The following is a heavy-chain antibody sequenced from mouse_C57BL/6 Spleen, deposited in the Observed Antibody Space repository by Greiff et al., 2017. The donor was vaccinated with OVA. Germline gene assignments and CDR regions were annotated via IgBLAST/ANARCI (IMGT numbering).Heavy chain of an antibody. CDR3: ATLYYDYDGVFAY. CDR1: GFSLTSYG. CDR2: IWGVGST. Sequence: VQLVESGPGLVAPSQSLSITCTVSGFSLTSYGVDWVRQSPGKGLEWLGVIWGVGSTNYNSALKYRLSISKDNSKSQVFLKMNSLQTDDTAMYYCATLYYDYDGVFAYWGQGTLVTVSA. V-gene: IGHV2-6*01. J-gene: IGHJ3*01. D-gene: IGHD2-4*01.